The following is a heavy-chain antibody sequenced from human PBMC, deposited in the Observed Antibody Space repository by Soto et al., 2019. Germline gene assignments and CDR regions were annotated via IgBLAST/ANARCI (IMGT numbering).Heavy chain of an antibody. J-gene: IGHJ6*02. CDR1: GFTFDDYA. D-gene: IGHD3-22*01. CDR3: AASRGFDSSGYSSYYYGMDV. Sequence: EVQLVESGGGLVQPGRSLRLSCAASGFTFDDYAMHWVRQRPGRGLEWVSGITWNSDEIGYPDSVKGRFSISRDNAKKYLYLQMNSLRPDDTALYYCAASRGFDSSGYSSYYYGMDVWGQGTTVTVSS. CDR2: ITWNSDEI. V-gene: IGHV3-9*01.